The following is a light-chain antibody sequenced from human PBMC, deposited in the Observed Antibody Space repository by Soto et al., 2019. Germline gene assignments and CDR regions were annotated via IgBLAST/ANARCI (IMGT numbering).Light chain of an antibody. CDR1: QSVSSSY. CDR3: QQDYNLPGT. J-gene: IGKJ1*01. V-gene: IGKV3D-7*01. Sequence: PGDSVTLSCRASQSVSSSYLTWYQQKPGQAPRLLIYGASTRATSIPARFSGSGSGTDFTLTISSLQPEDFAVYYCQQDYNLPGTFGQGTKVDSK. CDR2: GAS.